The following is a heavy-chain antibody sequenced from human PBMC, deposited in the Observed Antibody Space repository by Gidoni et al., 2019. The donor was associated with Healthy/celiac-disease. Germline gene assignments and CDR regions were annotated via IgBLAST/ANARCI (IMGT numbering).Heavy chain of an antibody. J-gene: IGHJ4*02. V-gene: IGHV3-23*01. D-gene: IGHD2-2*02. CDR1: GFTFSSYA. Sequence: EVQLLESGGGLVQPGGSLRLSCAASGFTFSSYAMSWVRQAPGKGLEGVSAISGSGGSTYYADSVKGRFTISRDNSKNTLYLQMNSLRAEDTAVYYCAKDSRKYCSSTSCYIGSDYWGQGTLVTVSS. CDR3: AKDSRKYCSSTSCYIGSDY. CDR2: ISGSGGST.